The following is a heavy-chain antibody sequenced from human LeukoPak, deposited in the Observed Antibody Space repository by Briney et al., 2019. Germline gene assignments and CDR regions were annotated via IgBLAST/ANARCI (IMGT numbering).Heavy chain of an antibody. CDR2: IYTSGST. CDR1: GGSISSYY. CDR3: ARDTMVRGVATGWYYYYYGMDV. Sequence: SETLSLTCTVSGGSISSYYGSWIRQPAGKGLEWIGRIYTSGSTNYNPSLKSRVTMSVDTSKNQFSLKLSSVTAADTAVYYCARDTMVRGVATGWYYYYYGMDVWGQGTTVTVSS. J-gene: IGHJ6*02. V-gene: IGHV4-4*07. D-gene: IGHD3-10*01.